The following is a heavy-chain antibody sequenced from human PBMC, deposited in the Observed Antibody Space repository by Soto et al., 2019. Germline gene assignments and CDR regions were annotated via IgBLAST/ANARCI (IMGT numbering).Heavy chain of an antibody. Sequence: SETLSLTCTVSGGSISSSSYYWGWIRQPPGKGLEWIGSIYYSGSTYYNPSLKSRVTISVDTSKNQFSLKLSSVTAADTAVYYCARLVTSSYRMRGPNFDYWGRGTPVTVSS. J-gene: IGHJ4*02. D-gene: IGHD2-2*01. V-gene: IGHV4-39*01. CDR3: ARLVTSSYRMRGPNFDY. CDR1: GGSISSSSYY. CDR2: IYYSGST.